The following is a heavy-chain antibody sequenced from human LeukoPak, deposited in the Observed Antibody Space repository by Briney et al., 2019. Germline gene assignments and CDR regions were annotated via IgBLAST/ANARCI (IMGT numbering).Heavy chain of an antibody. CDR1: GYTFTSYG. Sequence: ASVKVSCKASGYTFTSYGISWVRQAPGQGLEWMGWISAYNGNTNYAQKLQGRVTMTTDTSTSTAYMEVRSLRSDDTAVYYCARAWAYCGGDCSNDYWGQGTLVTVSS. D-gene: IGHD2-21*02. CDR3: ARAWAYCGGDCSNDY. J-gene: IGHJ4*02. V-gene: IGHV1-18*01. CDR2: ISAYNGNT.